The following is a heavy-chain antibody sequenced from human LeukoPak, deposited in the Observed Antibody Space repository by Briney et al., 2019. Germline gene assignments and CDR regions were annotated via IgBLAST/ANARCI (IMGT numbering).Heavy chain of an antibody. J-gene: IGHJ5*02. CDR3: GKDGGQYSSGPEFDP. CDR2: ISGGGERT. Sequence: GGSLRLSCAASGIVFSNTAMNWARQSPGRGLEWVSAISGGGERTFYADSVKVRFTISRDNSKNMVYLQMNSLRADDTAIYSCGKDGGQYSSGPEFDPRGQGALVTVSS. CDR1: GIVFSNTA. D-gene: IGHD6-19*01. V-gene: IGHV3-23*01.